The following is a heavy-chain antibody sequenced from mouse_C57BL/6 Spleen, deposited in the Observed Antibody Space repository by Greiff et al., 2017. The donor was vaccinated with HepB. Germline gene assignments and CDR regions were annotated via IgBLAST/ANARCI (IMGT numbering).Heavy chain of an antibody. Sequence: VQLVESGPELVKPGASVKISCKASGYAFSSSWMNWVKQRPGKGLEWIGRIYPGDGDTNYNGKFKGKATLTADKSSSTAYMQLSSLTSEDSAVYFCARKGYYGSSYDYAMDYWGQGTSVTVSS. CDR2: IYPGDGDT. D-gene: IGHD1-1*01. V-gene: IGHV1-82*01. CDR3: ARKGYYGSSYDYAMDY. J-gene: IGHJ4*01. CDR1: GYAFSSSW.